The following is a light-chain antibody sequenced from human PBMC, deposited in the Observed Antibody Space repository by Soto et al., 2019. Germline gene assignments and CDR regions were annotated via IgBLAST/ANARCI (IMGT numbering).Light chain of an antibody. V-gene: IGKV1-6*01. CDR1: QGVGKD. CDR3: LQDYTSPYT. CDR2: AAS. J-gene: IGKJ2*01. Sequence: IQMTQSPSSLSASLGDRVTITCRASQGVGKDLGWYQHKPGKAPKLLIYAASNLETGVPSRFSGSGSGTDFTLTITSLQPEDFATYYCLQDYTSPYTFGQGTKLEIK.